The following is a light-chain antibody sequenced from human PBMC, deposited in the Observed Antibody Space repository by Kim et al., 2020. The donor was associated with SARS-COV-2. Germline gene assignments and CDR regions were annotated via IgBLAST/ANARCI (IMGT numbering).Light chain of an antibody. CDR3: QQSYSTSIT. CDR2: AAS. V-gene: IGKV1-39*01. CDR1: QSISSY. J-gene: IGKJ5*01. Sequence: ASVGDRVTITCRASQSISSYLNWYQQKPGKAPKLLIYAASSLQSGVPSRFSGSGSGTDFTLTISSLQPEDFATYYCQQSYSTSITFGQGTRLEIK.